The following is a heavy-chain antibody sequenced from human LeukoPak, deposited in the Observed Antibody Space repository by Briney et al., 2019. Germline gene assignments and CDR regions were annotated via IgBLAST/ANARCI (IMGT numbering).Heavy chain of an antibody. Sequence: GGSLRLSCAASGFTFSDWYMNWVRQAPGKGLEWISCIGTSSTNTHYADSVKGRFTISRDNTKNSVHLQLKNVRAEDTAVYYCARPCGGDCSFLVIWGQGTMVTVSS. CDR2: IGTSSTNT. D-gene: IGHD2-21*01. CDR1: GFTFSDWY. CDR3: ARPCGGDCSFLVI. J-gene: IGHJ3*02. V-gene: IGHV3-11*01.